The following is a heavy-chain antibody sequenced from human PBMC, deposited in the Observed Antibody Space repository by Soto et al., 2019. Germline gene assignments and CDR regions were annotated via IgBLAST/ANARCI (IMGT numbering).Heavy chain of an antibody. CDR1: GECVNSENSY. J-gene: IGHJ4*02. D-gene: IGHD3-16*02. CDR3: ARDGGQGRGVIGHY. Sequence: ETLSLTFTEAGECVNSENSYWNWIRQAPGKGPEWIGYIYYNGGTNYNPSLKSRATILLDTSTNQFSLTLTSVTAADTAVYYSARDGGQGRGVIGHYWGRGILVTVSS. V-gene: IGHV4-61*01. CDR2: IYYNGGT.